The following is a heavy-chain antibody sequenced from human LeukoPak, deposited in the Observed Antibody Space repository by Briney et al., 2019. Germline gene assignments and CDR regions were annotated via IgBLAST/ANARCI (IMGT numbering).Heavy chain of an antibody. V-gene: IGHV4-59*08. Sequence: SETLSLTCTVSGGSISSYYWSWIRQPPGKGLEWIGYIYYSGSTNYNPSLKSRVTISVDTSKNQFSLKLGSVTAADTAVYYCARQGTVTGNYYYYGMDVWGQGTTVTVSS. CDR2: IYYSGST. D-gene: IGHD4-17*01. J-gene: IGHJ6*02. CDR3: ARQGTVTGNYYYYGMDV. CDR1: GGSISSYY.